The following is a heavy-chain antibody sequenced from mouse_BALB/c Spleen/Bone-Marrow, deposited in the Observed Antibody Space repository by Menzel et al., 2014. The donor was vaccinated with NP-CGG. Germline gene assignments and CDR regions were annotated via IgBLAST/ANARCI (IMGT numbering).Heavy chain of an antibody. J-gene: IGHJ4*01. V-gene: IGHV5-17*02. Sequence: EVQRVESGGGLVQPGGSRKLSCAASAITFSSFGMHWVRQAPEKGLEWVAYISSGSSTIYYADTVKGRFTISRDNPKNTLFLQMTSLRSEDTAMYYCARDYGYAMDYWGQGTSVTVSS. CDR2: ISSGSSTI. CDR3: ARDYGYAMDY. CDR1: AITFSSFG. D-gene: IGHD1-1*01.